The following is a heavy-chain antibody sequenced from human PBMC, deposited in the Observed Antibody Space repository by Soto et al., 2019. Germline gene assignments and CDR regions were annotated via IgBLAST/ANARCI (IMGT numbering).Heavy chain of an antibody. V-gene: IGHV1-18*01. Sequence: ASVKVSCKASGYSFATSGISWVRQAPGQGLEWMGWISAYNGNTNYEQELQDRVTMTTDTSTSTAYLELRSLRSDDTAVYYCARAGHYYDSSGYATWGQGTLVTVSS. CDR3: ARAGHYYDSSGYAT. D-gene: IGHD3-22*01. J-gene: IGHJ5*02. CDR1: GYSFATSG. CDR2: ISAYNGNT.